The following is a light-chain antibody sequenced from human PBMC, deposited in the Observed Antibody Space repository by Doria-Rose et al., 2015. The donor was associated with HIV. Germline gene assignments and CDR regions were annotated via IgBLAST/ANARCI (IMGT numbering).Light chain of an antibody. V-gene: IGKV4-1*01. CDR2: WAS. J-gene: IGKJ3*01. Sequence: TQSPESLGMSLGERATLNCKSNQSLLYTSKNYLAWHQQKPGQPPNLLIYWASTRQSGVPARFSGCESGTAFTLTISSLEAEDVAVYYCQQYYDTPSFGPGTTVDIK. CDR1: QSLLYTSKNY. CDR3: QQYYDTPS.